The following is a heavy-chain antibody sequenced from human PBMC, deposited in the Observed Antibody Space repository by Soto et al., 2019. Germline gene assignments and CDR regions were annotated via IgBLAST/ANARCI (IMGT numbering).Heavy chain of an antibody. Sequence: GGSLRLSCAASGFTFSSYSMNWVRQAPGKGLEWVSYISSSSSTIYYADSVKGRFTISRDNAKNSLYLQMNSLRAEDTAVYYCARDLWAVVVPAAIGSDWGQGTLVTVSS. J-gene: IGHJ4*02. D-gene: IGHD2-2*02. V-gene: IGHV3-48*01. CDR2: ISSSSSTI. CDR1: GFTFSSYS. CDR3: ARDLWAVVVPAAIGSD.